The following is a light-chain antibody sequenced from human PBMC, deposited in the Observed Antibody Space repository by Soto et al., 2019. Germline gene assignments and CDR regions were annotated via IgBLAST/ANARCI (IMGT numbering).Light chain of an antibody. CDR3: QQYGRSPFT. Sequence: EIVLTQSPGTLSLSPGERATLSCRASQSVSDYLAWYQQKPGQAPRLLIYGASSGATGIPDRFSGSGSGTDFTLTISRLEPEDFAVYFCQQYGRSPFTFGQGTRLEIK. V-gene: IGKV3-20*01. CDR2: GAS. CDR1: QSVSDY. J-gene: IGKJ5*01.